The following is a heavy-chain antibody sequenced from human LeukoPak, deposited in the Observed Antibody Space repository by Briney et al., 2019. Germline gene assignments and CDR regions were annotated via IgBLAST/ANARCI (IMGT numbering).Heavy chain of an antibody. CDR2: IRYDGSNK. Sequence: GGSLRLSCAASGFTFSSYGMHWVRQAPGKGLEWVAFIRYDGSNKYSADSVKGRFTISRDNSKNTLYLQMNSLRPEDTALYYCSTDPRLLMYWGHGTLVTVSS. D-gene: IGHD2-8*01. CDR3: STDPRLLMY. J-gene: IGHJ4*01. CDR1: GFTFSSYG. V-gene: IGHV3-30*02.